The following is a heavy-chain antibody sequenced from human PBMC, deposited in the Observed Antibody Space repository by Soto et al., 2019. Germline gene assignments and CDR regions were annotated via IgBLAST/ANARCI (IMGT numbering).Heavy chain of an antibody. Sequence: SVKVSCKASGYTFTGYYMHWVRQAPGQGLEWMGWINPNSGGTNYAQKFQGRVTMTRDTSISTAYMELSRLRSDDTAVYYRARDIGRRDGYQLDWGQGTMVTVSS. D-gene: IGHD1-1*01. V-gene: IGHV1-2*02. CDR1: GYTFTGYY. CDR2: INPNSGGT. CDR3: ARDIGRRDGYQLD. J-gene: IGHJ3*01.